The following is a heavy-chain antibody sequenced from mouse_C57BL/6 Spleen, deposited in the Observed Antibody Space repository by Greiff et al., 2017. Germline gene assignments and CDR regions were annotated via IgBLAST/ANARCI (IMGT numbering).Heavy chain of an antibody. J-gene: IGHJ2*01. V-gene: IGHV1-82*01. CDR1: GYTFSSSW. CDR2: IYPADGAT. D-gene: IGHD2-5*01. CDR3: ERDGRSNYPLDY. Sequence: QVQLQQSGPELVKPGASVKFSCKASGYTFSSSWMHWVKPRPGQGLEWIGRIYPADGATNYNGKFKGKATLTADKSSSTAYMQLSSLTSDDAAVDICERDGRSNYPLDYWGQGTTLTVSS.